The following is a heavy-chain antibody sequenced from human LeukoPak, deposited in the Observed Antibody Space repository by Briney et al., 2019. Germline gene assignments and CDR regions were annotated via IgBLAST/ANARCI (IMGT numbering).Heavy chain of an antibody. V-gene: IGHV4-34*01. CDR1: GGSFSGYY. J-gene: IGHJ3*02. CDR3: ARPRTVTRDDAFDI. D-gene: IGHD4-17*01. Sequence: SETLSLTCAVYGGSFSGYYWSWIRQPPGKGLEWIGEINHSGSTYYNPSLKSRVTISVDTSKNQFSLKLSSVTAADTAVYYCARPRTVTRDDAFDIWGQGTMVTVSS. CDR2: INHSGST.